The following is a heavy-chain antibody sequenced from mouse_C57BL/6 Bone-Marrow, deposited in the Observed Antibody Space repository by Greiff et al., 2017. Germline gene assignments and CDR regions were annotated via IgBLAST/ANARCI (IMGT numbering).Heavy chain of an antibody. D-gene: IGHD2-13*01. Sequence: VQLQQSGAELVMPGASVTLSCKASGYTFTDYEMHWVKQTPVHGLEWIGAIDPETGGTAYNQKFKGKAILTADKSSSTAYMELRSLTSEDSAVYYCTRRGLLHYWGQGTTLTVSA. CDR3: TRRGLLHY. CDR2: IDPETGGT. V-gene: IGHV1-15*01. CDR1: GYTFTDYE. J-gene: IGHJ2*01.